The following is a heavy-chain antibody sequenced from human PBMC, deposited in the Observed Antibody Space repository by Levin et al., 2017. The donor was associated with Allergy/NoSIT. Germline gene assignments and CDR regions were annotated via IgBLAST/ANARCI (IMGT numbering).Heavy chain of an antibody. CDR1: GYTFKNYG. V-gene: IGHV1-18*01. Sequence: GESLKISCKASGYTFKNYGISWVRQAPGQGLEWMGWISTHNGNTNYAQSFQGRVTMTTDTSTSTADMELRSLISDDTAVYYCARFVVTPVSYFYIDVWGQGTTVTVSS. CDR2: ISTHNGNT. CDR3: ARFVVTPVSYFYIDV. D-gene: IGHD2-2*01. J-gene: IGHJ6*03.